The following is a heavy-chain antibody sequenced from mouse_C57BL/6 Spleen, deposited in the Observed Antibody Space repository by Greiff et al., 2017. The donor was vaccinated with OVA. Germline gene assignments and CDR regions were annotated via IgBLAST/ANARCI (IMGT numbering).Heavy chain of an antibody. Sequence: VQLQQSGPELVKPGASVKISCKASGYAFSSSWMNWVKQRPGKGLEWIGRIYPGDGDTNYNGKFKGKATLTADKSSSTAYMQLSSLTSEDSAVYFCAVREGAAFYGMDYWGQGTSVTVSS. J-gene: IGHJ4*01. CDR2: IYPGDGDT. V-gene: IGHV1-82*01. CDR3: AVREGAAFYGMDY. D-gene: IGHD2-14*01. CDR1: GYAFSSSW.